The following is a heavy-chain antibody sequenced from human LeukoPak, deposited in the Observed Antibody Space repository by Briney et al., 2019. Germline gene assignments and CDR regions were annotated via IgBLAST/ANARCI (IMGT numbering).Heavy chain of an antibody. CDR2: INPNSGGT. CDR1: EYTFTGYY. CDR3: ARQRSRDGYTKWFDP. Sequence: GASVKVSCKASEYTFTGYYMHWVRQAPGQGLEWMRRINPNSGGTNYAQKFQGRVTMTRDTSISTAYMELSRLRSDDTAVYYCARQRSRDGYTKWFDPWGQGTLVTVSS. J-gene: IGHJ5*02. V-gene: IGHV1-2*06. D-gene: IGHD5-24*01.